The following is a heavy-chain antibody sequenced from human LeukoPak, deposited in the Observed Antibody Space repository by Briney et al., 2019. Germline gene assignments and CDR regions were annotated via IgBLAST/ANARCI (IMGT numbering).Heavy chain of an antibody. Sequence: SETLSLTCTVSGGSISSYYWNWIRQPPGKGLEWIGYIYYSGSTKYNPSLASRVTISVDSSKNQFSLKLSAVTAADTAVYYCARGVPQGWVHWFDPWGQGTLVTVSS. J-gene: IGHJ5*02. CDR3: ARGVPQGWVHWFDP. CDR1: GGSISSYY. V-gene: IGHV4-59*01. D-gene: IGHD1-26*01. CDR2: IYYSGST.